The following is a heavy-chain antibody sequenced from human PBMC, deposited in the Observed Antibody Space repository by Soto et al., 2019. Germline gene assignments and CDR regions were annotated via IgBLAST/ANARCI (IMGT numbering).Heavy chain of an antibody. D-gene: IGHD4-17*01. V-gene: IGHV1-69*01. CDR1: GGTLSNYA. Sequence: QVQLVQSGAEVKKPGSSVKVSCKASGGTLSNYAFTWVRQGPGQGLEWMGGIIPIFNTANYAQKFQGRVTITADESTSTAYNEVNNLKSEDTAVYYCGRGRPTHYVGHYNNGIDVWGQGPRVTGSS. J-gene: IGHJ6*02. CDR3: GRGRPTHYVGHYNNGIDV. CDR2: IIPIFNTA.